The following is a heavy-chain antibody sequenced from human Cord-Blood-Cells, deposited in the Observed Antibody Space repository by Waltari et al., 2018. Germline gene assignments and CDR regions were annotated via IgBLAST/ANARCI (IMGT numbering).Heavy chain of an antibody. CDR2: INAGNGNT. CDR3: VRSGDYYGSGRRDAFDI. Sequence: QVQLVQSGAEVKKPGASVKVSCKASGYTFTSYAMHWVRQAPGQRLEWMGWINAGNGNTKYSQKFQGRVTITRDTSASTAYMELSSLRSEDTAVYYCVRSGDYYGSGRRDAFDIWGQGTMVTVSS. J-gene: IGHJ3*02. CDR1: GYTFTSYA. V-gene: IGHV1-3*01. D-gene: IGHD3-10*01.